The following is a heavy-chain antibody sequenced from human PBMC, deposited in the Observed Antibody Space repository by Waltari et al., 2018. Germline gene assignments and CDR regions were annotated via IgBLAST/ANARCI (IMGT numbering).Heavy chain of an antibody. Sequence: QVQLVESGGGVVQPGRSLRFSCAASGFTFSSYGMHWVRQAPGKGLEWVAVISYDGSNKYYADSVKGRFTISRDNSKNTLYLQMNSLRAEDTAVYYCAKDQSYSSSWTFDYWGQGTLVTVSS. CDR1: GFTFSSYG. D-gene: IGHD6-13*01. V-gene: IGHV3-30*18. CDR2: ISYDGSNK. CDR3: AKDQSYSSSWTFDY. J-gene: IGHJ4*02.